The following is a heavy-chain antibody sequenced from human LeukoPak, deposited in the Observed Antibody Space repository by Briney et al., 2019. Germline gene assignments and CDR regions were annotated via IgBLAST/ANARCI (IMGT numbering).Heavy chain of an antibody. D-gene: IGHD2-21*02. Sequence: SETLSLACTVSGGSVSSGSNYWSWIRRPPGKGLEWIGYIYYSGSTNYNPSLKSRVTISVDTSKNQFSLKLSSVTAADTAVYYCARERAYCGGDCFADYWGQGTLVTVSS. J-gene: IGHJ4*02. CDR2: IYYSGST. CDR1: GGSVSSGSNY. CDR3: ARERAYCGGDCFADY. V-gene: IGHV4-61*01.